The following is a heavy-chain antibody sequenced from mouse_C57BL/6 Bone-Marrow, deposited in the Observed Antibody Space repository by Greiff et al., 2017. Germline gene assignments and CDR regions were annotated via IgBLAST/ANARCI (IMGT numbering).Heavy chain of an antibody. J-gene: IGHJ2*01. CDR2: INPYNGGT. CDR3: ARVRAYYSNSYYFDY. CDR1: GYTFTDYY. D-gene: IGHD2-5*01. V-gene: IGHV1-19*01. Sequence: VQLQQSGPVLVKPGASVKMSCKASGYTFTDYYMNWVKQSHGKSLEWIGVINPYNGGTSYNQKFQGKATLTVDKSSSTAYMELNSLTSEDSAVYYCARVRAYYSNSYYFDYWGQGTTLTVSA.